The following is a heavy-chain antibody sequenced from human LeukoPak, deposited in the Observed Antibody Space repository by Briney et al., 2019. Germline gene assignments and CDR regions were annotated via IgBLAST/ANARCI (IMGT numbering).Heavy chain of an antibody. CDR3: ARIYCSGGSCYMDY. CDR2: IYTSGST. CDR1: GGSISSGSYY. V-gene: IGHV4-61*02. J-gene: IGHJ4*02. D-gene: IGHD2-15*01. Sequence: PSETLSLTCTVSGGSISSGSYYWSWIRQPAGKGLEWIGRIYTSGSTNYNPSLKSRVTISVDTSKNQFSLKLSSVTAADTAVYHCARIYCSGGSCYMDYWGQGTLVTVSS.